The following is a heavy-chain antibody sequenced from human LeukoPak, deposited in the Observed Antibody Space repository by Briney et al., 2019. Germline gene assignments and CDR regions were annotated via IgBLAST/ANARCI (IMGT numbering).Heavy chain of an antibody. J-gene: IGHJ4*02. CDR2: ISSSSSTI. V-gene: IGHV3-48*01. CDR1: GFTFSSYN. D-gene: IGHD3-22*01. Sequence: GGSLRLSCAASGFTFSSYNMNWVRQAPGKGLEWVSYISSSSSTIFYAASVKGRFTISRDNAKNSLYLQMNSLRAEDTALYYCAKSPDGSGYYYPDYWGQGTLVTVSS. CDR3: AKSPDGSGYYYPDY.